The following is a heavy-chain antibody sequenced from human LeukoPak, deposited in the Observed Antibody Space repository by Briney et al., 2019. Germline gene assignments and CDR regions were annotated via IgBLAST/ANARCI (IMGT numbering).Heavy chain of an antibody. Sequence: PSETLSLTCTVSGYSISSGYYWGWIQQPPGKGLEWIGSIYYSGSTYYNPSLKSRVTISVDTSKNQFSLKLSSVTAADTAVYYCARGGRYSSSSRSFDYWGQGTLVTVSS. CDR2: IYYSGST. V-gene: IGHV4-38-2*02. D-gene: IGHD6-6*01. J-gene: IGHJ4*02. CDR3: ARGGRYSSSSRSFDY. CDR1: GYSISSGYY.